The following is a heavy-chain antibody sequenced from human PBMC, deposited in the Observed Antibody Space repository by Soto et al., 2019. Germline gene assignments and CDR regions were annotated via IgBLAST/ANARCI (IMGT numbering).Heavy chain of an antibody. CDR3: ARLSVDAGDYFDY. V-gene: IGHV4-61*01. D-gene: IGHD2-2*01. CDR2: IYYSGST. J-gene: IGHJ4*02. CDR1: GGSVSSGSYY. Sequence: QVQLQESGPGLVKPSETLSLTCTVSGGSVSSGSYYWSWIRQPPGKGLEWIGYIYYSGSTNYNPSPKSRVTISVDTSKNQFSLKLSSVTAADTAVYYCARLSVDAGDYFDYWGQGTLVTVSS.